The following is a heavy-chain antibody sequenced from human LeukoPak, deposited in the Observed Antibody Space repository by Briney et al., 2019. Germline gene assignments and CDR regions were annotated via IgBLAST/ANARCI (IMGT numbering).Heavy chain of an antibody. CDR3: ARYFGDPQGMDV. CDR1: AFTFSTYS. Sequence: PGGSLRLSCAASAFTFSTYSMSWVRPAPGKWLEWVSYISGSSDAIYYGDSVKGRFTISRDNAKNSRYLQMNSLRDEDTAVYYCARYFGDPQGMDVWGQGTTVTVSS. D-gene: IGHD3-10*01. CDR2: ISGSSDAI. V-gene: IGHV3-48*02. J-gene: IGHJ6*02.